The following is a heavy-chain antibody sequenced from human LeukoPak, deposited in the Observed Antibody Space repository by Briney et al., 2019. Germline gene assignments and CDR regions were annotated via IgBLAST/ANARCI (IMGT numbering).Heavy chain of an antibody. CDR1: GYTFTSYD. J-gene: IGHJ6*02. D-gene: IGHD5-12*01. Sequence: ASVKVSCKASGYTFTSYDINWVRQATGQGLEWMGWMNPNSGNTGYAQRFQGRVTMTRNTSISTAYMELSSLRFEDTAVYYCARGRSGYDGYYYGMDVWGQGTTVTVSS. V-gene: IGHV1-8*01. CDR3: ARGRSGYDGYYYGMDV. CDR2: MNPNSGNT.